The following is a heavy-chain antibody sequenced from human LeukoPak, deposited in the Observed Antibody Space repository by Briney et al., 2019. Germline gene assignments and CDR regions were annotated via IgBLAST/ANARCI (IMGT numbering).Heavy chain of an antibody. CDR2: IYSDNT. V-gene: IGHV3-23*03. CDR1: GFSFSNYG. CDR3: AKEYYSGLYDY. J-gene: IGHJ4*02. D-gene: IGHD5-12*01. Sequence: GGTQRLPCAASGFSFSNYGMNWVRQAPGKGLEWVSFIYSDNTHYSDSVKGRFTISRDNSKSTLHLQMNSLRAEDRAVYYCAKEYYSGLYDYWGQGTLVTVSS.